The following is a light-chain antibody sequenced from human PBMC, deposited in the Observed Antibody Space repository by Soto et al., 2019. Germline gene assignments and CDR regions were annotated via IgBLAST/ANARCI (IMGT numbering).Light chain of an antibody. CDR3: SSYTSSSTLDV. Sequence: LTQPAPVSGSPGQSIPMSCTGTSRDVGGYNYVSWYQQHPGKAPKLMIYEVSNRPSGVSNRFSGSKSGNTASLTISGLQAEDEADYYCSSYTSSSTLDVFGTGTKVTVL. V-gene: IGLV2-14*01. CDR1: SRDVGGYNY. J-gene: IGLJ1*01. CDR2: EVS.